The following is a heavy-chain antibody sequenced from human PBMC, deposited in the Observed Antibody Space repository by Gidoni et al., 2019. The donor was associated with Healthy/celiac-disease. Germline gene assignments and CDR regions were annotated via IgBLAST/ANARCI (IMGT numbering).Heavy chain of an antibody. D-gene: IGHD6-6*01. CDR1: GGAFSSYA. J-gene: IGHJ5*02. CDR2: IIPIFGPA. V-gene: IGHV1-69*06. Sequence: QVQLVQSGAEVKKPGSSVKVSCKASGGAFSSYAISWVRQAPGQGLEWLGGIIPIFGPATYAQKFQGSVTITADKSTSTAYMELSSLRSEDTAVYYCAREGSSSAQFDPWGQGTLVTVSS. CDR3: AREGSSSAQFDP.